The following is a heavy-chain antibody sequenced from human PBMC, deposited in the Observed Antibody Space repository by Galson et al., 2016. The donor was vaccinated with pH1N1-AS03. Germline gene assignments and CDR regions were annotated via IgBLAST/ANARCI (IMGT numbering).Heavy chain of an antibody. D-gene: IGHD2-2*01. J-gene: IGHJ4*02. CDR3: ARGHCSTISCQWGFDH. V-gene: IGHV4-4*07. CDR2: IYASGSR. Sequence: ETLSLTCNVSGGSISGFYWSWIRQPAGKGLEWLGRIYASGSRNYNPSLKGRITMSVDTSKNQFSLKLSSVTAADTAVYYCARGHCSTISCQWGFDHWGQGTLVTVSS. CDR1: GGSISGFY.